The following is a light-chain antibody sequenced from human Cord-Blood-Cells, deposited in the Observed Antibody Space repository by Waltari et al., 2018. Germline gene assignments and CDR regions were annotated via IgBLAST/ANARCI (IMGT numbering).Light chain of an antibody. V-gene: IGLV1-40*01. CDR3: QSYDSSLSGSV. CDR2: VNS. CDR1: RSNIGAGYD. Sequence: QSVLTQPPSVSGAPGQRVTTSCTGSRSNIGAGYDVHWYQQLPGTAPKLLIYVNSNRPSGVPDRFSGSKSGTSASLAITGLQAEDEADYYCQSYDSSLSGSVFGGGTKLTVL. J-gene: IGLJ2*01.